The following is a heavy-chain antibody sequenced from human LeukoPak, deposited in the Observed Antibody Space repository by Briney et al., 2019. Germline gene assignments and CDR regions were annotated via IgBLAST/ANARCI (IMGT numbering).Heavy chain of an antibody. CDR1: GGSISSYY. V-gene: IGHV4-59*01. Sequence: SETLSLTCTVSGGSISSYYWGWIRQPPRKGLEWIGYIYYSGNTNYNPSLRSRVTISVDTSKNQFSLNLRSVTAADTAVYYCATTTSGGDAFDIWGQGTMVTVSS. J-gene: IGHJ3*02. CDR2: IYYSGNT. CDR3: ATTTSGGDAFDI. D-gene: IGHD1-26*01.